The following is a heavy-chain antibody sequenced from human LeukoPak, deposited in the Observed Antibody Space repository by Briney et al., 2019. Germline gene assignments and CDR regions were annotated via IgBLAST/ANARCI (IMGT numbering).Heavy chain of an antibody. Sequence: GGSLRLSCAASGFTFSSYGMHWVRQAPGKGLEWVAFIRYDGSNKYYADSVKGRFTISRDNSKNTLYLQMNSLRAEDTAVYYCVMVRGVIAYPRGFDYWGQGTLVTVSS. D-gene: IGHD3-10*01. CDR1: GFTFSSYG. J-gene: IGHJ4*02. V-gene: IGHV3-30*02. CDR3: VMVRGVIAYPRGFDY. CDR2: IRYDGSNK.